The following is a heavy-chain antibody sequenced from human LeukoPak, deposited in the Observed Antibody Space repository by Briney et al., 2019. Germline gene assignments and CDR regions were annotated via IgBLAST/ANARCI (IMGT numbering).Heavy chain of an antibody. CDR2: IYYSGST. Sequence: SETLSLTCTVSSGSITSDGYYWGWIRQPPGKGLEWIGSIYYSGSTYYNPSLKSRVTISVDTSKNQFSLKLRSVTAADTAVYYCARRLGGSGSYYYWGQGTLVTVSS. J-gene: IGHJ4*02. D-gene: IGHD3-10*01. V-gene: IGHV4-39*01. CDR3: ARRLGGSGSYYY. CDR1: SGSITSDGYY.